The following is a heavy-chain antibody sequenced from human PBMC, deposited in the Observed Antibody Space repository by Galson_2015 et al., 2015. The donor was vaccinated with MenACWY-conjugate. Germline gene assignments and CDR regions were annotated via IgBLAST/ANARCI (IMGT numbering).Heavy chain of an antibody. J-gene: IGHJ6*02. CDR3: ARHPPGGRGMDV. D-gene: IGHD1-26*01. CDR1: GYNFITYW. V-gene: IGHV5-51*01. Sequence: QSGAEVKKPGESLQISCKASGYNFITYWIGWVRQVPWKGLEWVGLISPIDPKTRYSPAFEGRVTISADNSITTAYLQWNSLQASDTAMYYCARHPPGGRGMDVWGQGTTVPVSS. CDR2: ISPIDPKT.